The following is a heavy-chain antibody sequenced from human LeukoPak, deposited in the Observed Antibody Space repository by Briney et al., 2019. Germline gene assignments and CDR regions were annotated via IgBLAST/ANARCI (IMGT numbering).Heavy chain of an antibody. J-gene: IGHJ3*02. CDR1: GFTFDDYA. CDR3: AKEARWDSSGYYWPNAFDI. CDR2: ISWNSGSI. V-gene: IGHV3-9*01. Sequence: QTGGSLRLSCAASGFTFDDYAMHWVRQAPGKGLEWVSGISWNSGSISYADSVKGRFTISRDNAKNSLYLQMNSLRAEDTALYYCAKEARWDSSGYYWPNAFDIWGQGTMVTVSS. D-gene: IGHD3-22*01.